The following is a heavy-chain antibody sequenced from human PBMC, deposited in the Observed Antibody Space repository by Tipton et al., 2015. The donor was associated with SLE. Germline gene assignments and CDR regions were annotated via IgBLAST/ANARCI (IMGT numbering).Heavy chain of an antibody. D-gene: IGHD1-26*01. CDR2: MNPHSGNT. V-gene: IGHV1-8*02. CDR3: ARGGKWELTRSFVY. Sequence: QSGAEVKMPGASVTISCKASGYIFTDYYLHWVRQAPGQGLEWMGWMNPHSGNTGFAQKFQGRVTMSRNTSISTAYMELSSLRSEDTAMYYCARGGKWELTRSFVYWGQGTLVTVSS. CDR1: GYIFTDYY. J-gene: IGHJ4*02.